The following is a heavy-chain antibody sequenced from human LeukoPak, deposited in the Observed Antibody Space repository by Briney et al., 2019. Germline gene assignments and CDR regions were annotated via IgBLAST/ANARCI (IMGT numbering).Heavy chain of an antibody. CDR1: GGSFSGYY. V-gene: IGHV4-34*01. Sequence: PLETLSLTCAVYGGSFSGYYWSWIRQPPGKGLEWIGEINHSGSTNYNPSLKSRVTISVDTSKNQFSLKLSSVTAADTAVYYCASRGNSDWFDPWGQGTLVTVSS. D-gene: IGHD1-7*01. CDR3: ASRGNSDWFDP. CDR2: INHSGST. J-gene: IGHJ5*02.